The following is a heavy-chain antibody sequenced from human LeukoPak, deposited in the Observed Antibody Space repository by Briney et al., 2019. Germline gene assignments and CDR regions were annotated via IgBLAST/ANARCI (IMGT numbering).Heavy chain of an antibody. D-gene: IGHD5-12*01. V-gene: IGHV1-69*04. CDR1: GGIFSSYT. CDR3: ARDDADSAYADGDY. J-gene: IGHJ4*02. CDR2: IIPLLGIA. Sequence: ASVKVSCKASGGIFSSYTISWVLQAPGQGLEWMGRIIPLLGIANYAQKFQGRVTIIADKSPSTAYMELSSLRSEDTAVYYCARDDADSAYADGDYWGQGTLVTVSS.